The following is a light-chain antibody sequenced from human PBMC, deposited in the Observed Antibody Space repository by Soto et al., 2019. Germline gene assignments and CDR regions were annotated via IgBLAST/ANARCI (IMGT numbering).Light chain of an antibody. CDR3: SSYADSSNFRV. V-gene: IGLV2-8*01. CDR1: SSDVGGYNY. J-gene: IGLJ1*01. CDR2: EVS. Sequence: QSVLTQRPSSSVSPGQSVTISCTGTSSDVGGYNYVSWYQQHPGKAPKLMIYEVSKRPSGVPDRFSGSKSGNTASLTVSGLQAEDEADYYCSSYADSSNFRVFGTGTKVTVL.